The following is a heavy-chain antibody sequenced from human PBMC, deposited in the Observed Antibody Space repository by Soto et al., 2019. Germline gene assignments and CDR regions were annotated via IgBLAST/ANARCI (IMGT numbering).Heavy chain of an antibody. CDR3: ARVGAAAVDY. Sequence: GGSLRLSCAASGFTFSSYSMNWVRQAPGKGLEWVSYISSSSSTIYYADSVKGRFTISRDNAKNSLYLQMNSLRAEDTAVYYCARVGAAAVDYWGQGTLVTVSS. CDR2: ISSSSSTI. D-gene: IGHD6-13*01. J-gene: IGHJ4*02. V-gene: IGHV3-48*01. CDR1: GFTFSSYS.